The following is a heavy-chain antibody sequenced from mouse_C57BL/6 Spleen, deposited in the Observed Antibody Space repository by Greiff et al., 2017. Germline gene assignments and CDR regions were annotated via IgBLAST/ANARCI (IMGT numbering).Heavy chain of an antibody. J-gene: IGHJ4*01. CDR2: IYPGSGNT. V-gene: IGHV1-76*01. CDR3: ASDGYYAMDY. D-gene: IGHD2-3*01. Sequence: QVQLKESGAELVRPGASVKLSCKASGYTFTDYYINWVKQRPGQGLEWIARIYPGSGNTYYNEKFKGKATLTAEKSSSTAYMQLNSLTSEDSAVYFCASDGYYAMDYWGQGTSVTVSS. CDR1: GYTFTDYY.